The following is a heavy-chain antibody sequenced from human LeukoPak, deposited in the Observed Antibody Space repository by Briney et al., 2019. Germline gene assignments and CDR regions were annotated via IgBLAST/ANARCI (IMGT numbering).Heavy chain of an antibody. CDR1: GGSISSSSAY. J-gene: IGHJ4*02. Sequence: SETLSLTCTVSGGSISSSSAYWGWIRQPPGKGLEWIGSIYYSKNTYYNPSLKSRATISADTSKNQFSLTLGSVSATDTAVYYCVSPRGFSYGYFDYWGQGTLVTVSS. V-gene: IGHV4-39*01. CDR2: IYYSKNT. D-gene: IGHD5-18*01. CDR3: VSPRGFSYGYFDY.